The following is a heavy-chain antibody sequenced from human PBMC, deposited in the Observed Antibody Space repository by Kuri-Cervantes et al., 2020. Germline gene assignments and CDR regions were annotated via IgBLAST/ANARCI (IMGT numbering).Heavy chain of an antibody. CDR3: AREGNDAFDI. Sequence: ASVKVSCKASGYTFTYRYLHWVRQAPGQGLEWMGWINPNSGGTNYAQKFQGRVTMTRDTSISTAYMELSRLRSDDTAVYYCAREGNDAFDIWGQGTMVTVSS. CDR1: GYTFTYRY. CDR2: INPNSGGT. V-gene: IGHV1-2*02. J-gene: IGHJ3*02. D-gene: IGHD4-23*01.